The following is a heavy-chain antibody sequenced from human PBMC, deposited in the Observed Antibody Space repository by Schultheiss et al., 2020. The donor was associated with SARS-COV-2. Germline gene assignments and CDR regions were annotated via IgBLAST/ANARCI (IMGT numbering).Heavy chain of an antibody. CDR2: IYYSGST. CDR3: ARDSPSFGEAPRYRNYFDS. Sequence: SQTLSLTCTVSGGSIRSYYWSWIRQPPGKGLEWIGYIYYSGSTNYSPSLKSRVTISVDTSKNQFSLNLNSVTAADTAVYYCARDSPSFGEAPRYRNYFDSWGQGTLVTVSS. CDR1: GGSIRSYY. J-gene: IGHJ4*02. V-gene: IGHV4-59*01. D-gene: IGHD3-10*01.